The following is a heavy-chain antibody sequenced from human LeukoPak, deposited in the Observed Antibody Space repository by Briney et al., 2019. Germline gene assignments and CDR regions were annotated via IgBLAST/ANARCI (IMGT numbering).Heavy chain of an antibody. CDR3: ARDRGYSGYDSMTY. J-gene: IGHJ4*02. CDR2: ISSSGSVI. Sequence: GGSQRLSCAASGFTFSDYYMNWIRQAPGKGLEWISYISSSGSVIYYADSVKGRFTISRDNAKNSLYLQMNSLRAEDTAVYYCARDRGYSGYDSMTYWGQGTLVTVSS. CDR1: GFTFSDYY. D-gene: IGHD5-12*01. V-gene: IGHV3-11*01.